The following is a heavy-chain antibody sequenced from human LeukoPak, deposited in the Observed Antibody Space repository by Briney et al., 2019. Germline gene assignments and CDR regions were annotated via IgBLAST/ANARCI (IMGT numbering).Heavy chain of an antibody. CDR1: GFTFSSYS. CDR3: ARVPPLLWFGELSYYYYYMDV. V-gene: IGHV3-21*01. Sequence: GGSLRLSCAASGFTFSSYSMNWVRQAPGKGLEWVSSISSSSSYIYYADSVKGRFTISRDNAKNSLYLQMNSLRAEDTAVYYCARVPPLLWFGELSYYYYYMDVWGKGTPVTVPS. CDR2: ISSSSSYI. J-gene: IGHJ6*03. D-gene: IGHD3-10*01.